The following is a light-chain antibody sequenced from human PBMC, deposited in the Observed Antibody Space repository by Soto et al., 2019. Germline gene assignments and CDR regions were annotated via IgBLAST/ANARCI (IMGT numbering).Light chain of an antibody. CDR1: SSDVGGYNY. V-gene: IGLV2-14*01. Sequence: QSALAQPASVSGSPGQSITISCTGTSSDVGGYNYVSWYQQHPGKAPKLMIYEVSNRPSGVSNRFSGSKSGNTASLTISGLQAEDEADYYCASYTSSSYYVSGNGTKVTVL. J-gene: IGLJ1*01. CDR3: ASYTSSSYYV. CDR2: EVS.